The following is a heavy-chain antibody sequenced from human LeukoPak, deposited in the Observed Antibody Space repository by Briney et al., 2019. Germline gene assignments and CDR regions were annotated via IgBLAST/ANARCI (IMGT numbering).Heavy chain of an antibody. CDR1: GFTFSSYA. CDR3: ARDLGGEDYYGMDV. J-gene: IGHJ6*02. D-gene: IGHD3-10*01. V-gene: IGHV3-30*04. CDR2: ISYDGSNK. Sequence: PGGSLRLSCAASGFTFSSYAMHWVRQAPGKGLEWVAVISYDGSNKYYADSVKGRFTISRVNSKNTLYLQMNSLRAEDTAVYYCARDLGGEDYYGMDVWGQGTTVTVSS.